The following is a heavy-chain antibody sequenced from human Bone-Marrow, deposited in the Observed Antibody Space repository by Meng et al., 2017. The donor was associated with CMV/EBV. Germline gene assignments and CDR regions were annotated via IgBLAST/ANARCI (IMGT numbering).Heavy chain of an antibody. CDR3: ARMTSRSGTTIGFDI. V-gene: IGHV3-74*01. CDR2: IDSDGSST. D-gene: IGHD1/OR15-1a*01. J-gene: IGHJ3*02. CDR1: GFTLSDYW. Sequence: GESPKISCAASGFTLSDYWMYWVRQVPGKGLVWVSRIDSDGSSTVYADFVKGRFTISRDIAKNTVYLQMNSLRAEDRAVYYCARMTSRSGTTIGFDIWGQGTMVTVSS.